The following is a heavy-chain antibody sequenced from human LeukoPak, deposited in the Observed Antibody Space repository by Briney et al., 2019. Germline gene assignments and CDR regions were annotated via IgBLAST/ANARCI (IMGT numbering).Heavy chain of an antibody. CDR2: LYPGDSDT. D-gene: IGHD5-12*01. CDR3: ARHDVGTPTGGYDFDYYMDV. Sequence: GESPTISCQAYGYSFFSNYWIAWVRQMPGKGLEWMGILYPGDSDTRYSPSFQGQVTISVDKSISTAYLQWSSLKASDTAMYYCARHDVGTPTGGYDFDYYMDVWGQGTTVTVSS. CDR1: GYSFFSNYW. V-gene: IGHV5-51*01. J-gene: IGHJ6*02.